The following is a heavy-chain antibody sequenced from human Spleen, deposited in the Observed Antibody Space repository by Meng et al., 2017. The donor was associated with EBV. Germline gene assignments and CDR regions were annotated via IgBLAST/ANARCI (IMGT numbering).Heavy chain of an antibody. V-gene: IGHV1-2*06. CDR1: VYTFTAYY. D-gene: IGHD5-24*01. CDR3: ARGWLAPFDW. CDR2: INPKSGDT. Sequence: QRPLVQSGAWMKKPGASVKVSCKASVYTFTAYYLHWVRQAPGQGLEWVGRINPKSGDTDSGEKFQGRVTMTRDTSISTAYMELSRLKSDDTALYYCARGWLAPFDWWGQGTLVTVSS. J-gene: IGHJ4*02.